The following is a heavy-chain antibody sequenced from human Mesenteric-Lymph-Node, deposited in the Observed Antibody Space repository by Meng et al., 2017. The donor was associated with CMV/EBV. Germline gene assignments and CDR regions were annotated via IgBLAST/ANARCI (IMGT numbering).Heavy chain of an antibody. CDR2: ISYDGFNK. J-gene: IGHJ4*02. D-gene: IGHD2-21*01. V-gene: IGHV3-30-3*01. Sequence: GESLKISCAASGFTFSNFALHWVRQAPGKGLEWVAVISYDGFNKDYADSVRGRFTVSRDNSKNTLYLQMNGLRPEDTAVYYCARGGVVVAIATPDSWGQGTLVTVSS. CDR1: GFTFSNFA. CDR3: ARGGVVVAIATPDS.